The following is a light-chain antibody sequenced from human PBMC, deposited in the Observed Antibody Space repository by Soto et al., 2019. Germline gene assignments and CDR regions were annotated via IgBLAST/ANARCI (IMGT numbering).Light chain of an antibody. Sequence: EILLTQSPGTLSLSPGDSATLSCRASQRIRSTYLAWYQQKPGQAPRLLIYDASSRATSIPDRFSGSGSGTDFYLTISRLEPEDFAVYYCQQYDGSPLYTFGQGTKLEIK. CDR1: QRIRSTY. V-gene: IGKV3-20*01. J-gene: IGKJ2*01. CDR2: DAS. CDR3: QQYDGSPLYT.